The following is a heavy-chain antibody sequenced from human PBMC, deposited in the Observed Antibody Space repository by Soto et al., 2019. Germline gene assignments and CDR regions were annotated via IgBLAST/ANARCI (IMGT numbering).Heavy chain of an antibody. CDR2: MNPNTGNT. CDR1: GHTFSSHD. J-gene: IGHJ4*02. V-gene: IGHV1-8*01. D-gene: IGHD6-13*01. CDR3: ARGRAESNSWLGLDY. Sequence: QVQLVQSGAEVKKPGASVKVSCKASGHTFSSHDINWVRQATGQGLEWMGWMNPNTGNTGYAQTFQGRVSMTRDTSINTAYMEVSSRRSEDTAVYYCARGRAESNSWLGLDYWGQGTLVTVSS.